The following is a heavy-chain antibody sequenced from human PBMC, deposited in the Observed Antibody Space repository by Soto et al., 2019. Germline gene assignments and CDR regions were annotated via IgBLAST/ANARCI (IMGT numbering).Heavy chain of an antibody. Sequence: PGGSLRLSCTASGFTFGDYAMSWVRQAPGKGLEWVGFIRSKAYGGTTEYAASVKGRFTISRDDSKSIAYLQMNSLKTEDTAVYYCTSGREYYYDSSGYSRLDYWGQGTLVTVSS. D-gene: IGHD3-22*01. CDR2: IRSKAYGGTT. CDR3: TSGREYYYDSSGYSRLDY. V-gene: IGHV3-49*04. CDR1: GFTFGDYA. J-gene: IGHJ4*02.